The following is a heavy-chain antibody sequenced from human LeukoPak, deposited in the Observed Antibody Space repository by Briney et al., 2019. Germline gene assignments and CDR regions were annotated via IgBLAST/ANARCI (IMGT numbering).Heavy chain of an antibody. Sequence: GGSLRLSCAASGFTFSSYALHWVRQAPGKGPEWVAVISYDGSNKYYADSVKGRFTISRDNSKNTLYLQMNSLRAEDTAVYYCARDDLDDYGDYNPDYWGQGTLVTVSS. D-gene: IGHD4-17*01. CDR1: GFTFSSYA. CDR2: ISYDGSNK. CDR3: ARDDLDDYGDYNPDY. V-gene: IGHV3-30-3*01. J-gene: IGHJ4*02.